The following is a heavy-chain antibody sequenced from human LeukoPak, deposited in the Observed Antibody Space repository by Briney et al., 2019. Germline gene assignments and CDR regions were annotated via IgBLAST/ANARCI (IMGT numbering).Heavy chain of an antibody. CDR3: ARRRCSSTSCYYYYYYYYMDV. CDR2: INHSGST. D-gene: IGHD2-2*01. CDR1: GGSFSGYY. Sequence: SETLSLTCAVYGGSFSGYYWSWIRQPPGKGLEWIGEINHSGSTNYNPSLKSRVTISVDTSKNQFSLKLSSVTAADTAVYYCARRRCSSTSCYYYYYYYYMDVWGKGTTVTVSS. V-gene: IGHV4-34*01. J-gene: IGHJ6*03.